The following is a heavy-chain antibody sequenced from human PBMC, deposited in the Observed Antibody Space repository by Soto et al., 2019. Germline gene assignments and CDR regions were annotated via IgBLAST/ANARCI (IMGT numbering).Heavy chain of an antibody. CDR2: IYYSGST. D-gene: IGHD3-10*01. V-gene: IGHV4-31*03. Sequence: SETLSLTCTVSGGSISSGGYYWSWIRQHPGKGLEWIGYIYYSGSTYYNPSLKSRVTISVDTSKNQFSLKLSSVTAAYTAVYYCARGPGTMAKIDYWGQGTLVTVSS. CDR3: ARGPGTMAKIDY. CDR1: GGSISSGGYY. J-gene: IGHJ4*02.